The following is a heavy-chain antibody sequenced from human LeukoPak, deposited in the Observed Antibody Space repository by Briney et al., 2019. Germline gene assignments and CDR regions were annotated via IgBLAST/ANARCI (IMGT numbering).Heavy chain of an antibody. CDR3: ARAYGSGTDWFFDL. V-gene: IGHV4-59*08. J-gene: IGHJ2*01. CDR2: IYYSGST. CDR1: GGSISSDY. Sequence: PSETLSLTCTVSGGSISSDYWSWIRQPPGKGLVCIGYIYYSGSTNYSPSLRSRVTISVDTSKNQFSLRLSSVTAADTAVYYCARAYGSGTDWFFDLWGRGTLVTVSS. D-gene: IGHD3-10*01.